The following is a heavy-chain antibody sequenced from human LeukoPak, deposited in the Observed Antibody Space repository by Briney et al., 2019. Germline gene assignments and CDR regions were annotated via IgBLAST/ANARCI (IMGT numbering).Heavy chain of an antibody. Sequence: GGSLRLSCAASGFTFSSYAMRWVRQAPGKGVEGVSAISGSGGSTYYADSVKGRFTISRDNSKNTLYLQMDSLRAEDTAVYYCAKGGYDSSGYYFVDAFDIWGQGTMVTVSS. D-gene: IGHD3-22*01. V-gene: IGHV3-23*01. CDR2: ISGSGGST. J-gene: IGHJ3*02. CDR3: AKGGYDSSGYYFVDAFDI. CDR1: GFTFSSYA.